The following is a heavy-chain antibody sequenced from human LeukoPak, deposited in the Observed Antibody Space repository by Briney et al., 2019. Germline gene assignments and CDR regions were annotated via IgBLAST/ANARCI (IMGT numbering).Heavy chain of an antibody. V-gene: IGHV4-61*02. Sequence: PSETLSLTCTVSGGSFNSGSSYWSWIRQPAGKGLEWVGRIYTSGSTNYNPSLKSRVTISVDTSKNQFSLQLTSVTAADTAVYYCARAMRVDRFFDYWGQGILVTVSS. CDR1: GGSFNSGSSY. CDR2: IYTSGST. CDR3: ARAMRVDRFFDY. D-gene: IGHD5-12*01. J-gene: IGHJ4*02.